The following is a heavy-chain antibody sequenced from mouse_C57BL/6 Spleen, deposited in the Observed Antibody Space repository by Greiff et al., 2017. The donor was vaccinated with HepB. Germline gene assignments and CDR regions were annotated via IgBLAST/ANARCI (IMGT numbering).Heavy chain of an antibody. V-gene: IGHV1-52*01. CDR1: GYTFTSYW. Sequence: VQLQQPGAELVRPGSSVKLSCKASGYTFTSYWMHWVKQRPIQGLEWIGNIDPSDSETHYNQKFKDKATLTVDKSSSTAYMQLSSLTSEDSAVYYCARDLLLRQGFAYWGQGTLVTVSA. CDR3: ARDLLLRQGFAY. CDR2: IDPSDSET. D-gene: IGHD1-1*01. J-gene: IGHJ3*01.